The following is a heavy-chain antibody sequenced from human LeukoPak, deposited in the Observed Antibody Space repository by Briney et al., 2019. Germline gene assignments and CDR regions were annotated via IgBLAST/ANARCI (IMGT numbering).Heavy chain of an antibody. Sequence: PGGSLRLSCAASGFTFSSYGMHWVRQAPGKGLEWVAFIRYDGSNKYYADSVKGRFTISRDNSKNTLYLLMNSLRAEDTAVYYCAKDGSGGAKNWFDPWGQGTLVTVSS. V-gene: IGHV3-30*02. CDR1: GFTFSSYG. CDR3: AKDGSGGAKNWFDP. CDR2: IRYDGSNK. J-gene: IGHJ5*02. D-gene: IGHD1-26*01.